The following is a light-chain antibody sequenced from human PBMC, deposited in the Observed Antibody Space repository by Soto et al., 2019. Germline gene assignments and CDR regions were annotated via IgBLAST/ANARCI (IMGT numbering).Light chain of an antibody. Sequence: DIVMTQSPDSLAVSLGERATINCKTSQSVLYSANNKNYLAWYQQKPRQPPKLLIYWASTRESGVPDRFSSSGSGTDFTLTISSLQAEDAAVYYCQQHYSTVAWTFGQGTKVEIK. CDR3: QQHYSTVAWT. V-gene: IGKV4-1*01. J-gene: IGKJ1*01. CDR2: WAS. CDR1: QSVLYSANNKNY.